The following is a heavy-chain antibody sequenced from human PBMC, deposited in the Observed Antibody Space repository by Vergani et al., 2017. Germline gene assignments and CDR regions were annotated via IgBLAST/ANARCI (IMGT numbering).Heavy chain of an antibody. D-gene: IGHD2-15*01. CDR3: ARVVAATPIYYYYYGMDV. CDR1: GYTFTSYG. Sequence: QVQLVQSGAEVKKPGASVKVSCKASGYTFTSYGISWVRQAPGQGLEWMGWISAYNGNTNYAQKLQGRVTMTTDTSTSTAYMELRSLRSDDTAVYYCARVVAATPIYYYYYGMDVWGQGTTVTVSS. CDR2: ISAYNGNT. V-gene: IGHV1-18*04. J-gene: IGHJ6*02.